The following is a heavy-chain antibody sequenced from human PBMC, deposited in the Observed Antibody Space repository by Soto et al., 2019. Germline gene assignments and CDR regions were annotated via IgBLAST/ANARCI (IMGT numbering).Heavy chain of an antibody. CDR1: GFTFSTYS. CDR3: ARSGYNFDSSGYHFDY. V-gene: IGHV3-48*02. Sequence: EVQLVESGGGLVQPGGSLRLSCAASGFTFSTYSMKWVRQALGKGLEWVSYMSGSSSTIHYADSVKGRFTISRDNAKNSLYLQMNSLRDEDTAVYYCARSGYNFDSSGYHFDYWGQGTLVTVSS. CDR2: MSGSSSTI. D-gene: IGHD3-22*01. J-gene: IGHJ4*02.